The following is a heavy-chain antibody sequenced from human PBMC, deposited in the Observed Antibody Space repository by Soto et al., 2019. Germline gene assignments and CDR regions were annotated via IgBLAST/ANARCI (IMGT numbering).Heavy chain of an antibody. CDR3: AGRLTTAASLDY. CDR1: GLSVSNNH. CDR2: IHGGGSA. J-gene: IGHJ4*02. D-gene: IGHD1-1*01. V-gene: IGHV3-53*01. Sequence: VQLVESGGGLIQPGGSLRLSCAASGLSVSNNHMTWVRQAPGKGLEWVSLIHGGGSAYYADSVKGRFPISRDNSKNTLYLQMDSLRAEDTAIYYCAGRLTTAASLDYWGQGTLVTVSS.